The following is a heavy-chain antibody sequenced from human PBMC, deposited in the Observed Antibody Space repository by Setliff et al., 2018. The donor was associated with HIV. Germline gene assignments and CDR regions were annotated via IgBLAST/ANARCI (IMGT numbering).Heavy chain of an antibody. CDR1: GYTFNSYA. D-gene: IGHD6-19*01. J-gene: IGHJ1*01. CDR2: ISAYNGNR. V-gene: IGHV1-18*01. Sequence: ASVKVSCKTSGYTFNSYAISWVRQAPGQGLEWMGWISAYNGNRNYAKKLQGRVTVTKDSSTSIAYMELRNLRSDDTAVYYCASHPPWLDRAEYFQHWGQGTLVTVSS. CDR3: ASHPPWLDRAEYFQH.